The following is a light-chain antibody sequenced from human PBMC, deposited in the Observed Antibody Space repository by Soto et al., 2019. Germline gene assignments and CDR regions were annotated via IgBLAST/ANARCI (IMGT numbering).Light chain of an antibody. CDR1: NIGSKS. V-gene: IGLV3-21*04. Sequence: SYELTQPPSVSVAPGKTARITCGGKNIGSKSVHWYQQKPGQAPVLVIYYDSDRPSGIPERFSGSNSGNTATLTISRGEAGDEADYYCQVWDSSSDHVVFGGGTKLTV. CDR3: QVWDSSSDHVV. J-gene: IGLJ2*01. CDR2: YDS.